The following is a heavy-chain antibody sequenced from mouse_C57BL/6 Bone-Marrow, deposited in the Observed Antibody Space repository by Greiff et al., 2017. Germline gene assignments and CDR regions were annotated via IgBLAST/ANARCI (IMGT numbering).Heavy chain of an antibody. D-gene: IGHD1-1*01. J-gene: IGHJ2*01. Sequence: EVQLQQSGPELVKPGASVKISCKASGYTFTDYYMNWVKQSHGKSLEWIGDINPNNGGTSYNQKFKGKATLTVDKSSSTAYMELRSLTSEDSAVYYCAFYYYGSSPFDYWGQGTTLTVSS. CDR1: GYTFTDYY. CDR3: AFYYYGSSPFDY. CDR2: INPNNGGT. V-gene: IGHV1-26*01.